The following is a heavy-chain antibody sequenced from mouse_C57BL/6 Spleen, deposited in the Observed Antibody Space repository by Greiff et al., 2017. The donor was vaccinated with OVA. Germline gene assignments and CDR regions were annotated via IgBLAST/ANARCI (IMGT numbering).Heavy chain of an antibody. CDR3: ARVSNYVYFDV. D-gene: IGHD2-5*01. J-gene: IGHJ1*03. Sequence: VKVVESGPELVKPGASVKISCKASGYAFSSSWMNWVKQRPGKGLEWIGRIYPGDGVTKYNGKFKGKATLTADKSSSTAYMQLSSLTSEDSAVYFCARVSNYVYFDVWGTGTTVTVSS. CDR2: IYPGDGVT. V-gene: IGHV1-82*01. CDR1: GYAFSSSW.